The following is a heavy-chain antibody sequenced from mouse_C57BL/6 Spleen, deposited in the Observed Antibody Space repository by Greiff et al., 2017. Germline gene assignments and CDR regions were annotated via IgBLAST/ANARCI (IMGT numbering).Heavy chain of an antibody. CDR2: ISSGSSTI. D-gene: IGHD2-10*02. CDR1: GFTFSDYG. J-gene: IGHJ2*01. CDR3: ARAEEYGTPFDY. V-gene: IGHV5-17*01. Sequence: EVQLMEPGGGLVKPGGSLKLSCAASGFTFSDYGMHWVRQAPEKGLEWVAYISSGSSTIYYADKVKGRFTISRDNAKNTLFLQMTSLRSDDAAMYYCARAEEYGTPFDYWGQGTTLTVSS.